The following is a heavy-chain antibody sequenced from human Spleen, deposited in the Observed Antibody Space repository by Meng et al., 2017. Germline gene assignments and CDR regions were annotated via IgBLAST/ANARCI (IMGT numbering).Heavy chain of an antibody. Sequence: GGSLRLSCAASGFTFNDYAMTWVRQAPGKGLEWVSSISGSAINTYYADSVKGRFTISRDNSKKALYLQMNSLRSDDTAVYYCAKVAAITVNRWVDYWGQGTLVTGAS. CDR2: ISGSAINT. V-gene: IGHV3-23*01. CDR3: AKVAAITVNRWVDY. J-gene: IGHJ4*02. D-gene: IGHD3-22*01. CDR1: GFTFNDYA.